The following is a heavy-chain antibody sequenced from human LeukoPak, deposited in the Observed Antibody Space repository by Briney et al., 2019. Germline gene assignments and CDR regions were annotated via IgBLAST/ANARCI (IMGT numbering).Heavy chain of an antibody. CDR3: ARQHPSYYYYYMDV. Sequence: SETLSLTCAVYGGSFSGYYSSWIREPPGRGLEWSGEINHSGSTNYNPSLKSRVTISVDTSKNQFSLKLSSVTAADTAVYYCARQHPSYYYYYMDVWGKGTTVTVSS. CDR1: GGSFSGYY. V-gene: IGHV4-34*01. CDR2: INHSGST. J-gene: IGHJ6*03. D-gene: IGHD2-21*01.